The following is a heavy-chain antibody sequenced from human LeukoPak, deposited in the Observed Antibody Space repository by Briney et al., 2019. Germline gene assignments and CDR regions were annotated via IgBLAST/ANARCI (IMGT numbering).Heavy chain of an antibody. CDR2: IYYSGST. Sequence: SETLSLTCTVSGGSISSYCWSWIRQPPGKGLEWIGYIYYSGSTKYNPSLKSRVTISVGTSKNQISLKLSSVTAADTAVYYCARDQYYYGSGSYLNYYYYYGMDVWGQGTTVTVSS. CDR1: GGSISSYC. CDR3: ARDQYYYGSGSYLNYYYYYGMDV. V-gene: IGHV4-59*01. D-gene: IGHD3-10*01. J-gene: IGHJ6*02.